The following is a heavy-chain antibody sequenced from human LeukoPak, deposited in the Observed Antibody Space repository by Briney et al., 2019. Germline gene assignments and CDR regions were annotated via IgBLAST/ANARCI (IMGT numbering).Heavy chain of an antibody. J-gene: IGHJ4*02. CDR2: FDPEDGEL. CDR3: ATDLATVVVVTNY. Sequence: EASVKVSCKVSGHTVTELSMHWVRQAPGKGLEWMGGFDPEDGELTYAQKFQGRVTMTEDTSTDTAYMELSSLRSEDTAVYYCATDLATVVVVTNYWGQGTLVTVSS. V-gene: IGHV1-24*01. CDR1: GHTVTELS. D-gene: IGHD4-23*01.